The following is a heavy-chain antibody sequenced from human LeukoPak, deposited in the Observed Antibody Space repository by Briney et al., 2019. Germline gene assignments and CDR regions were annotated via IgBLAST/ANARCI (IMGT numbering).Heavy chain of an antibody. CDR1: GFSFTNYW. J-gene: IGHJ4*02. Sequence: GGSLRLSCAVSGFSFTNYWMHWVRQDPGKGLVWVSYISSDGSVTYYADSVKGRFTISRDNSKNTLYLQMNSLRAEDTAVYYCANYDSSGYYYFDYWGQGTLVTVSS. D-gene: IGHD3-22*01. CDR3: ANYDSSGYYYFDY. CDR2: ISSDGSVT. V-gene: IGHV3-74*01.